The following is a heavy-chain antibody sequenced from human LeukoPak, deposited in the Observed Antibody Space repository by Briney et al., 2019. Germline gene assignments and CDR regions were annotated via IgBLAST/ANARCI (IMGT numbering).Heavy chain of an antibody. Sequence: GGSLRLSCAASGFTFSNSWMSWVRQAPGKGLEWVGRIKSKSDGRTTDYCAPVKGRFTISRYDSKMMLYLQMNSLKAEDTAVYYCTTYTVYGAFDYWGQGSLVTVSS. J-gene: IGHJ4*02. D-gene: IGHD5/OR15-5a*01. CDR3: TTYTVYGAFDY. CDR1: GFTFSNSW. CDR2: IKSKSDGRTT. V-gene: IGHV3-15*01.